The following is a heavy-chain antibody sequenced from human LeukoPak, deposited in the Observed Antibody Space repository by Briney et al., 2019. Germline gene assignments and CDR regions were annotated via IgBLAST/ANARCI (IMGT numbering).Heavy chain of an antibody. CDR3: AKAARITIFSGLAWFDP. CDR2: ISGSGGST. D-gene: IGHD3-9*01. V-gene: IGHV3-23*01. CDR1: GFTFSSYA. Sequence: GGSLRLSCAASGFTFSSYAMSWVRQAPGKWLEWVSAISGSGGSTYYADSVEGRFTISRDNSNNTLYLQMNSLRAKDTAVYYCAKAARITIFSGLAWFDPWGQGTLVTVSS. J-gene: IGHJ5*02.